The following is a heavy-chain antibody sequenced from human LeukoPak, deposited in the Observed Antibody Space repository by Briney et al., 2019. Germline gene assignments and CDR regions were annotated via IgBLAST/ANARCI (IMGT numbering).Heavy chain of an antibody. CDR3: ARLQRGPSTTPR. V-gene: IGHV4-39*01. CDR2: IFHSGST. CDR1: GGSISSSSYY. D-gene: IGHD5/OR15-5a*01. J-gene: IGHJ4*02. Sequence: SETLSLTCTVSGGSISSSSYYWGWIRQPPGTGLEWIATIFHSGSTYYNPSLRSRVTISVDSSKNQFSLKLTSVTAADTAVHSCARLQRGPSTTPRWGQGTLVTVSS.